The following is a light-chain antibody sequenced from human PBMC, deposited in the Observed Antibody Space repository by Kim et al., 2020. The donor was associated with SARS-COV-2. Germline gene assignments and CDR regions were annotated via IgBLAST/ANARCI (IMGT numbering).Light chain of an antibody. Sequence: LSPGEIATLSCRASQSVNTNLAWYQHKPGQAPRLLIYEASNRATGIPARFSGSGSGTDFTLTISSLEPEDFAVYFCQQRRDWPGTFGQGTKVDIK. CDR1: QSVNTN. CDR3: QQRRDWPGT. CDR2: EAS. J-gene: IGKJ1*01. V-gene: IGKV3-11*01.